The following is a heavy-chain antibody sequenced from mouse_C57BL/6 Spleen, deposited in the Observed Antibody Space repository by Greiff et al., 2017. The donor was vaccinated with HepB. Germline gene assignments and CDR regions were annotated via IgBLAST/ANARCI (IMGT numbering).Heavy chain of an antibody. CDR1: GYTFTSYW. CDR3: ARGRDGPLDD. V-gene: IGHV1-61*01. D-gene: IGHD3-3*01. CDR2: IYPSDSET. J-gene: IGHJ2*01. Sequence: VQLQQSGAELVRPGSSVKLSCKASGYTFTSYWMDWVKQRPGQGLEWIGNIYPSDSETHYNQKFKDKATLTVDKSSSTAYMQPSSLTSEDSAVYYGARGRDGPLDDWGQGTTLTVSS.